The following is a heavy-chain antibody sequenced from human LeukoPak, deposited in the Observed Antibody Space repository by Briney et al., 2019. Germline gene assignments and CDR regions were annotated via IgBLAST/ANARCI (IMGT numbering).Heavy chain of an antibody. CDR1: EFSVGSNY. J-gene: IGHJ4*02. Sequence: PGGSLRLSCAASEFSVGSNYMTWVRQAPGKGLEWVSYISISSSIIYYADSVKGRFTISRDNAKNSLYLQMNSLRAEDTAVYYCARDVTGTQFDYWGQGTLVTVSS. CDR3: ARDVTGTQFDY. V-gene: IGHV3-48*01. D-gene: IGHD1-20*01. CDR2: ISISSSII.